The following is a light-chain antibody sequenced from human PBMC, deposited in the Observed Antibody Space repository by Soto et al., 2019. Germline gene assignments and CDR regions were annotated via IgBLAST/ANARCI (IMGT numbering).Light chain of an antibody. Sequence: QSVLTQPPSVSGAPGQRVTISCTGSSSNIGAAYDVHWYQPLPGTAPKLLIYRNTNRPSGVPDRFSGSKSGTSASLAITGLQTEDEADYYCQSYDSSLSGSVFGGGTKLTVL. CDR3: QSYDSSLSGSV. V-gene: IGLV1-40*01. CDR1: SSNIGAAYD. CDR2: RNT. J-gene: IGLJ2*01.